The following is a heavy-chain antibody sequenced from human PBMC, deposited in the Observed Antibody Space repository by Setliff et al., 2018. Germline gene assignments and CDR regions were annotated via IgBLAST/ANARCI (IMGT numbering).Heavy chain of an antibody. J-gene: IGHJ5*01. CDR2: INTNNGDK. Sequence: GASVKVSCKASGYTFTRYGVSWVRQAPGQGLEWMAYINTNNGDKYYAQNVQGRVTMTTDTSTSTAYMELRNLRSDDTAFYYCARLVRYCTRTACQKLAGDESWGQGTLVTVSS. CDR3: ARLVRYCTRTACQKLAGDES. V-gene: IGHV1-18*01. CDR1: GYTFTRYG. D-gene: IGHD2-8*01.